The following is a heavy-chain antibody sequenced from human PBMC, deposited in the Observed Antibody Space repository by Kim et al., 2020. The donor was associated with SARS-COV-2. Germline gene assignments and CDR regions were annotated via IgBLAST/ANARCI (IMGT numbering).Heavy chain of an antibody. Sequence: GGSLRLSCAASGFPFSDYWMHWARQAPGKGLEWLSRIASDGTTSYADSVQGRFAISRDNAKNTLYLQMNSLRAEDTAVYYCTRDQATTSTWGWEYNYFDPWGQGTLVTVSS. D-gene: IGHD7-27*01. CDR1: GFPFSDYW. J-gene: IGHJ5*02. CDR3: TRDQATTSTWGWEYNYFDP. V-gene: IGHV3-74*01. CDR2: IASDGTT.